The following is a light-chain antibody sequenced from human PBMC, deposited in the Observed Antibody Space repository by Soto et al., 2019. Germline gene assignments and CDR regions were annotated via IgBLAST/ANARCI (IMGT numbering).Light chain of an antibody. Sequence: EIVMTQSPATLSVSPGERATLSCRASQSVSSNLVWYQQKPGQAPRLLIYGASTRATDIPARFSGSGSGTEFTLTISSLQSEDFAVYYCQQHYNWPRTFGQGTKVDIK. CDR2: GAS. CDR3: QQHYNWPRT. CDR1: QSVSSN. J-gene: IGKJ1*01. V-gene: IGKV3-15*01.